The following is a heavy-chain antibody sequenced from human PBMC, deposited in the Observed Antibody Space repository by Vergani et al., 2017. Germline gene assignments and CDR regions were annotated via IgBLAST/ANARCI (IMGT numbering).Heavy chain of an antibody. CDR3: ARALGYCSSTSCRLGRWFDP. Sequence: QLQLQESGPGLVKPSETLSLSCRVSGGSISSGGYSWSWIRQPPGKGLEWIGYIYHSGSTYYNPSLKSRVTISVDRSKNQFSLKLSSVTAADTAVYYCARALGYCSSTSCRLGRWFDPWGQGTLVTVSS. J-gene: IGHJ5*02. CDR1: GGSISSGGYS. D-gene: IGHD2-2*01. CDR2: IYHSGST. V-gene: IGHV4-30-2*01.